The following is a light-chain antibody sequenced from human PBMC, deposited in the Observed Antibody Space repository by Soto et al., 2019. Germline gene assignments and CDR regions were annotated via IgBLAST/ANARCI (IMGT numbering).Light chain of an antibody. Sequence: QSVLTQPPSVSGAPGQRVTISCTGSISNIGAGFDVHWYQQLPGTAPKLLIFDNNSRPSGVPDRFSGSKSGTSASLAITGLQAEDEADYYCQSYDSSLSVSVFGTGTKLTVL. CDR3: QSYDSSLSVSV. CDR2: DNN. V-gene: IGLV1-40*01. J-gene: IGLJ1*01. CDR1: ISNIGAGFD.